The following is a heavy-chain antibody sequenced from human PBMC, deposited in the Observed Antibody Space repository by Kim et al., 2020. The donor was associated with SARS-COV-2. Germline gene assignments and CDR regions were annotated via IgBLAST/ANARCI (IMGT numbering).Heavy chain of an antibody. D-gene: IGHD6-19*01. CDR1: GYTFTGYY. Sequence: SVKVSCKASGYTFTGYYMHWVRQAPGQGLEWMGWINPNSGGTNYAQKFQGRVTMTRDTSISTAYMELSRLRSDDTAVYYCARVQTAYSSGWYVPGYWGQGTLVTVSS. V-gene: IGHV1-2*02. J-gene: IGHJ4*02. CDR2: INPNSGGT. CDR3: ARVQTAYSSGWYVPGY.